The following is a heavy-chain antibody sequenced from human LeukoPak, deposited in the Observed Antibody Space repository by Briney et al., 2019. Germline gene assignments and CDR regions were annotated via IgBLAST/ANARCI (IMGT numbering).Heavy chain of an antibody. CDR2: IYSGGST. V-gene: IGHV3-66*01. J-gene: IGHJ4*02. Sequence: PGGSLRLSCAASGFTVSSNFLSWVRQAPGKGLEWVSVIYSGGSTDYADSVKGRFTISRDNSKNTLYLQMNSLRAEDTAVYYCARERVENQQLVGGNYWGQGTLVTVSS. CDR1: GFTVSSNF. D-gene: IGHD6-6*01. CDR3: ARERVENQQLVGGNY.